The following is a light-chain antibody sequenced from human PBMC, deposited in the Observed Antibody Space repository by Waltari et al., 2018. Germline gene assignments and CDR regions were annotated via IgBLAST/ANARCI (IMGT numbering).Light chain of an antibody. Sequence: EIVLTQSQGTLSLSPGESATLSCRASQTVRTTYLASYQQKPGQDDTLLIAGASSRSTGIPYRFSGSWSVTDFSLTSSSLEPEDFAGYYCQQYDISPLTFGGGTKVEIK. CDR1: QTVRTTY. J-gene: IGKJ4*01. CDR2: GAS. V-gene: IGKV3-20*01. CDR3: QQYDISPLT.